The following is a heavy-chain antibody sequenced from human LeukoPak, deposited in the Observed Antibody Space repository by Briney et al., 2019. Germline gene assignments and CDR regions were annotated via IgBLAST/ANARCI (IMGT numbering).Heavy chain of an antibody. J-gene: IGHJ5*02. D-gene: IGHD1-26*01. CDR3: ARGPRFIVGTTRNWFDP. Sequence: SETLSLTCTVSGGSISSYYWNWIRQPAGKGLEWIGRIYTSGSTNYNPSLKSRVTMSVDTSKNQFSLKLSSVTAADTAVYYCARGPRFIVGTTRNWFDPWGQGTLVTVSS. V-gene: IGHV4-4*07. CDR2: IYTSGST. CDR1: GGSISSYY.